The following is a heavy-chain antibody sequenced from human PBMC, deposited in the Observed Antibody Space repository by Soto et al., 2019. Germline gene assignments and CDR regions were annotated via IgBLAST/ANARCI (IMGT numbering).Heavy chain of an antibody. Sequence: QVQLVQSGAEVKKPGASVKVSCKAPRYLFTDYFMHWVRQAPGQGLEWMGWINPNNGATHYGLSFQGRVTMTMDTSISTAYMELSSLRSDVTAVYYCASHDPGARFDPWGQGTLVIVSS. D-gene: IGHD1-1*01. CDR1: RYLFTDYF. J-gene: IGHJ5*02. V-gene: IGHV1-2*02. CDR3: ASHDPGARFDP. CDR2: INPNNGAT.